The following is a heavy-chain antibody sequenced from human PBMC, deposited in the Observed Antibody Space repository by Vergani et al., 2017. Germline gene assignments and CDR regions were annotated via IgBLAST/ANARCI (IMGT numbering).Heavy chain of an antibody. CDR3: ARSITMAGSHAFDI. D-gene: IGHD3-10*01. CDR1: GGSISSGGYY. J-gene: IGHJ3*02. Sequence: QVQLQESGPGLVKPSQTLSLTCTVSGGSISSGGYYWSWIRQHPGKGLEWIGYIYYSGSTYYNPSRKSRVTISVDTSKNQFSLKLSSVTAADTAVYYCARSITMAGSHAFDIWGQGTMVTVSS. CDR2: IYYSGST. V-gene: IGHV4-31*03.